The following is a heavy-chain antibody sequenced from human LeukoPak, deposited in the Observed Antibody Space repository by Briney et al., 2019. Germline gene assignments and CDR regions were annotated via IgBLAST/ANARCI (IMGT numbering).Heavy chain of an antibody. J-gene: IGHJ5*02. D-gene: IGHD4-11*01. V-gene: IGHV4-34*01. CDR3: ARGGVYRNWFDP. CDR1: GGSFSGYY. Sequence: PSETLSLTCAVYGGSFSGYYWSWIREPPGEGLEWIGEINHSGSTNYNPSLKSRVAISVDTSKIQFSRKLSSVTAADTAVYYCARGGVYRNWFDPWGQGTLVTVSS. CDR2: INHSGST.